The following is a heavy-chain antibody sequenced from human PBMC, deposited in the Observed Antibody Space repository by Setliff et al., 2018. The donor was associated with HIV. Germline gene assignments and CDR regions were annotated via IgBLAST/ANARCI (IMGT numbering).Heavy chain of an antibody. V-gene: IGHV1-8*03. Sequence: ASVKVSCKASGYTFTQSDINWVRQATGQSPEWLGWMNPKSGNTGYKQTFQDRITITRDTSINTIHMELKSLTSEDTAVYYCARSGPRDHDFWYDQSRRYFDLWGRGTRGTVSS. CDR1: GYTFTQSD. CDR3: ARSGPRDHDFWYDQSRRYFDL. D-gene: IGHD3-3*01. CDR2: MNPKSGNT. J-gene: IGHJ2*01.